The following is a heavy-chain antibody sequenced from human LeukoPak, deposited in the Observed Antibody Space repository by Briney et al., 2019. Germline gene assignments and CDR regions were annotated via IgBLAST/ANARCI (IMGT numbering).Heavy chain of an antibody. J-gene: IGHJ6*02. CDR3: ARDRIAVAGPLDPYYYYYGMDV. D-gene: IGHD6-19*01. V-gene: IGHV1-69*05. Sequence: PVASVKVSCKASGGTFSSYVISWVRQAPGQGLEWMGGIIPMFGTANYAEKFQGRVTMTRDTSTSTVYMELSSLRSEDTAVYYCARDRIAVAGPLDPYYYYYGMDVWGQGTTVTVSS. CDR2: IIPMFGTA. CDR1: GGTFSSYV.